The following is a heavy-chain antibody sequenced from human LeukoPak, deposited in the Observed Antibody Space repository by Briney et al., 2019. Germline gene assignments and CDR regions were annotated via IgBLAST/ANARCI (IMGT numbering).Heavy chain of an antibody. D-gene: IGHD1-26*01. CDR2: IYHSGST. V-gene: IGHV4-38-2*02. CDR3: ARDRKWELLWDFDY. J-gene: IGHJ4*02. CDR1: GYSISSGYY. Sequence: SETLSLTCTVSGYSISSGYYWGWIRQPPGKGLEWIGSIYHSGSTYYNPSLKSRVTISVDTSKNQFSLKLSSVTAADTAVYYCARDRKWELLWDFDYWGQGTLVTVSS.